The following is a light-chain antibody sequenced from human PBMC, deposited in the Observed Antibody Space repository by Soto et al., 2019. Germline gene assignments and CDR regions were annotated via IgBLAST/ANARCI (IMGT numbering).Light chain of an antibody. CDR3: QLYHRWPST. J-gene: IGKJ4*01. CDR2: GAS. Sequence: DIGMTQSPATLSVAPGVRVTFSCRASQRVSRKLAWYQHKPGQAPRLLISGASTGATGIRARLSGSGSGTEFTLNISSLQSEDCGIYYCQLYHRWPSTFGGGTKVQSK. CDR1: QRVSRK. V-gene: IGKV3-15*01.